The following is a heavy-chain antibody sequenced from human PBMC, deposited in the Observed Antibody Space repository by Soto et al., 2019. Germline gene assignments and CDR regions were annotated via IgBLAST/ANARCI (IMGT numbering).Heavy chain of an antibody. V-gene: IGHV3-66*04. D-gene: IGHD2-15*01. CDR1: GFTVSQNY. J-gene: IGHJ5*02. CDR3: ARLDRTGYGRGDDL. Sequence: ESGGGLVQPGGSLRLSCAASGFTVSQNYMSWVRQAPGKGLECVSVIYSGGTTYYADSVKGRFTISRDNSKNTLYLQMDSLSAADTAIYYCARLDRTGYGRGDDLWGQGSLVTVSS. CDR2: IYSGGTT.